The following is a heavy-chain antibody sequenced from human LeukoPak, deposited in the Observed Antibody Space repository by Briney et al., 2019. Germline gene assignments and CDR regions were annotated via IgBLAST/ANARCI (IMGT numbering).Heavy chain of an antibody. V-gene: IGHV1-69*13. Sequence: ASVTVSCTASGGTFSSYAISWVRQAPGQGLEWMGGIIPIFGTANYAQKFQGRVTITADESTSTAYMELSSLRSEDTAVYYCAPWACSGGSCYPFGYWGQGTLVTVSS. CDR1: GGTFSSYA. J-gene: IGHJ4*02. D-gene: IGHD2-15*01. CDR2: IIPIFGTA. CDR3: APWACSGGSCYPFGY.